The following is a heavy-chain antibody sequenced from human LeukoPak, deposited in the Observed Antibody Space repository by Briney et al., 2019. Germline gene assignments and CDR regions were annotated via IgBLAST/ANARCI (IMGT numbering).Heavy chain of an antibody. CDR3: ARSDYYYGMDV. CDR1: GGSFSGYY. V-gene: IGHV4-34*01. CDR2: INHSGST. J-gene: IGHJ6*02. Sequence: SETLSLTCAVYGGSFSGYYWSWIRQPPGKGLEWIGEINHSGSTNYNPSLKSRVTISVDTSKNQFSLKLSSVTAADTAVYYCARSDYYYGMDVWGQGTTVTVSS.